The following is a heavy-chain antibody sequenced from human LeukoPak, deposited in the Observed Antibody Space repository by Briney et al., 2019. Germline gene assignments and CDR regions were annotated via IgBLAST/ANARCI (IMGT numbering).Heavy chain of an antibody. Sequence: SETLSLTCAVSGGSISSSTNWWSWVRQPPGKGLEWIGEIYRSGSTYYNPSLKSRVTISVDTSKNQFSLKLSSVTAADTAVYYCAKGYSYGYVDYWGQGTLVTVSS. D-gene: IGHD5-18*01. CDR1: GGSISSSTNW. J-gene: IGHJ4*02. CDR3: AKGYSYGYVDY. CDR2: IYRSGST. V-gene: IGHV4-4*02.